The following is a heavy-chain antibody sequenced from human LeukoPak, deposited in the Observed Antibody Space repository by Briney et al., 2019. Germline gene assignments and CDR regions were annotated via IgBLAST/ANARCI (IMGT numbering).Heavy chain of an antibody. Sequence: ASVKVSCKASGGTFSSFAISWVRQAPGQGLEWMGGIIPIFGTTKYAQKFQGRVTISTHESTSTVYMELSSLRPEDTAVYYCAREKSGGTTGPHFEHWGQGTLVTVSS. J-gene: IGHJ4*02. CDR2: IIPIFGTT. CDR3: AREKSGGTTGPHFEH. V-gene: IGHV1-69*05. D-gene: IGHD1-14*01. CDR1: GGTFSSFA.